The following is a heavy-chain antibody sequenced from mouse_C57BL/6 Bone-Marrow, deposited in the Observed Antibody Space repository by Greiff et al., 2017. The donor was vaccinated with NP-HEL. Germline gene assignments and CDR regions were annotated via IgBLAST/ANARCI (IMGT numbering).Heavy chain of an antibody. Sequence: VQLQQPGAELVRPGSSVKLSCKASGYTFTSYWMHWVKQRPIQGLEWIGNIDPSDSETHYNQKFKDKATLTVDKSSSTAYMQLSSLTSEDSAVYYCARNRWLLRDYYAMDYWGQGTSVTVSS. V-gene: IGHV1-52*01. D-gene: IGHD2-3*01. CDR1: GYTFTSYW. CDR2: IDPSDSET. CDR3: ARNRWLLRDYYAMDY. J-gene: IGHJ4*01.